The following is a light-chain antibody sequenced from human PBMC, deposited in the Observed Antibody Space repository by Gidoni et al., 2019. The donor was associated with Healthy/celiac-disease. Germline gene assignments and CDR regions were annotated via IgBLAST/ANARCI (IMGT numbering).Light chain of an antibody. V-gene: IGLV2-14*01. Sequence: QSALTPPASVSWSPGQSIPISCTGTSSDVGGYNYVSWYQQHPGKAPKLMIYEVSNRPSGVSNRFSGSKSGNTASLNISGPQDEDEADYYCSSYTSSRTWVFGGGTKLTVL. CDR1: SSDVGGYNY. CDR2: EVS. CDR3: SSYTSSRTWV. J-gene: IGLJ3*02.